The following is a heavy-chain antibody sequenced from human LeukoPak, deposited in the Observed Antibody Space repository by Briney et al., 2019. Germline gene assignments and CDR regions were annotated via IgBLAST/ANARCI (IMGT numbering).Heavy chain of an antibody. J-gene: IGHJ4*02. CDR3: ARQNDFRLDY. CDR2: IYPGDSDT. Sequence: GESLRISCKGSGYTFSSYWIGWVRQMPGKGLEGMGIIYPGDSDTRYSPSLQGQVTISVDTSIGTAYLQWSSLKASDTAIYYCARQNDFRLDYWGQGTLVTVSS. D-gene: IGHD3-3*01. V-gene: IGHV5-51*01. CDR1: GYTFSSYW.